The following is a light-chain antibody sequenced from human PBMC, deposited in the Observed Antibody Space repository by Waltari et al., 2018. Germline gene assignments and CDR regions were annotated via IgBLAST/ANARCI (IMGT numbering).Light chain of an antibody. V-gene: IGKV1-17*01. CDR2: AAS. CDR1: QGIGND. Sequence: DIQMSQSPSSLSASVGDRVTITCRASQGIGNDLGWYQQKPGKAPKRLIYAASSLQPGVPSSFSGRGSGTEFTLTISSLEPDDFASYYCLQYNSYPWTFGQGTKVEIK. J-gene: IGKJ1*01. CDR3: LQYNSYPWT.